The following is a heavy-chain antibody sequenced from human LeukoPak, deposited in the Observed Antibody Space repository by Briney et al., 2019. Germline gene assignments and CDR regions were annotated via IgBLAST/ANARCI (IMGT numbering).Heavy chain of an antibody. Sequence: GGSLRLSCAASGFTFNNYGMSWVRQAPGKGLEWVSGISGSGGRTYYADSVKGRFTISRGNSKNTLYVQMNSLRAEDTAIYYCAKDFALVGELSFRLDAFHIWGQGTMVTVSS. D-gene: IGHD3-16*02. J-gene: IGHJ3*02. CDR2: ISGSGGRT. CDR1: GFTFNNYG. V-gene: IGHV3-23*01. CDR3: AKDFALVGELSFRLDAFHI.